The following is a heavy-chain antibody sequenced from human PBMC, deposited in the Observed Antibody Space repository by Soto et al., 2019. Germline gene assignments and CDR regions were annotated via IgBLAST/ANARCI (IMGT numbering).Heavy chain of an antibody. V-gene: IGHV2-26*04. Sequence: QVTVKESGPVLVKPTETLTLTCTVSGFSLSNAGLGVSWIRQPPGKALEWLAHIFSNDEKSYSTSLKSRLTISKDTSISQVVLTITHTDPVDTATYYCALTYSTSWYGFDPWGQGTLVTVSS. CDR3: ALTYSTSWYGFDP. CDR1: GFSLSNAGLG. CDR2: IFSNDEK. D-gene: IGHD6-13*01. J-gene: IGHJ5*02.